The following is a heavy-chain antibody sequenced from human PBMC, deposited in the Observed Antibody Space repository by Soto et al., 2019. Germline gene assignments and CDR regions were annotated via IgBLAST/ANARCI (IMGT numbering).Heavy chain of an antibody. CDR2: ISYDGSNK. Sequence: RLSCAASGFTFSSYGMHWVRQAPGKGLEWVAVISYDGSNKYYADSVKGRFTISRDNSKNTLYLQMNSLRAEDTAVYYCAKDFGEEGPARTPVYYYYGMDVWGQGTTVTV. V-gene: IGHV3-30*18. D-gene: IGHD2-2*01. J-gene: IGHJ6*02. CDR1: GFTFSSYG. CDR3: AKDFGEEGPARTPVYYYYGMDV.